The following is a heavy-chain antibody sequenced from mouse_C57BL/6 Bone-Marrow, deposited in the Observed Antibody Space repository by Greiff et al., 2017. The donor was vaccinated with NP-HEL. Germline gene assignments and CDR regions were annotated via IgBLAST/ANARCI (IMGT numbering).Heavy chain of an antibody. J-gene: IGHJ2*01. V-gene: IGHV1-81*01. CDR3: AREWPPYFDY. Sequence: VQLQQPGAELVKPGASVKLSCKASGYTFTSYGISWVKQRTGQGLEWIGEIYPRSGNTYYNEKFKGKATLTADKSSSTAYMELRSLTSEDSAVYFCAREWPPYFDYWGQGTTLTVSS. CDR1: GYTFTSYG. CDR2: IYPRSGNT. D-gene: IGHD1-3*01.